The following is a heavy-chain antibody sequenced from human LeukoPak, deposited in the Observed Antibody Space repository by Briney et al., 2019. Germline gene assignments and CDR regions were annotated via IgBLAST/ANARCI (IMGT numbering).Heavy chain of an antibody. CDR1: GFTFSDHH. Sequence: GGSLRLSCAASGFTFSDHHMDWVRQAPGKGLEWVGRIRDKADSYTTEYAASVKGRFTISRDDSKNSPSLQMNSLKTEDTAVYYCAAVRGVMGYWGQGTLVTVSS. J-gene: IGHJ4*02. CDR2: IRDKADSYTT. D-gene: IGHD3-10*02. V-gene: IGHV3-72*01. CDR3: AAVRGVMGY.